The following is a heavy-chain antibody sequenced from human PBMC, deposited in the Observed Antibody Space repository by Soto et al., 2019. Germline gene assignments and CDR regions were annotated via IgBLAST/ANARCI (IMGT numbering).Heavy chain of an antibody. J-gene: IGHJ4*02. CDR1: GYTFTSYY. V-gene: IGHV1-46*01. CDR3: ARDRGSGSSPQATYYFDY. CDR2: INPSGGST. Sequence: ASVKVSCKASGYTFTSYYMHWVRQAPGQGLEWMGIINPSGGSTSYAQKFQGRVTMTRDTSTSTVYMELSSLRSEDTAVYYCARDRGSGSSPQATYYFDYWGQGTLVTVSS. D-gene: IGHD3-10*01.